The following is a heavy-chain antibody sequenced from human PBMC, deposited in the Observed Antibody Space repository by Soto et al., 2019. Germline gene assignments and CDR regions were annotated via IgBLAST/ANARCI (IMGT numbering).Heavy chain of an antibody. V-gene: IGHV4-34*01. CDR3: QGGDF. CDR1: GGSLTGYY. CDR2: INDSGTT. Sequence: PSETLSLTCEVSGGSLTGYYWIWDRQTPGKGLEWIGEINDSGTTYYNPSFKSRLTISINTAKRQISLRLTSVTAATTGVNYCQGGDFWGQGTRVTVSS. D-gene: IGHD3-16*01. J-gene: IGHJ4*02.